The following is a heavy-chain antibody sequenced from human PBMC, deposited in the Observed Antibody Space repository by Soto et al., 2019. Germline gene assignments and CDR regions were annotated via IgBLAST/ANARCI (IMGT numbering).Heavy chain of an antibody. J-gene: IGHJ6*02. CDR1: GGSISTNY. V-gene: IGHV4-59*12. CDR2: VHYSGST. D-gene: IGHD3-10*01. Sequence: HSETLSLTCTASGGSISTNYLSWIRLPPGKGLEWIGYVHYSGSTNYNPSLKSRVTISVDTSKNQFSLKLSSVTAADTAVYYCARFPSGSYRHGVPYYYGMDVWGQGTTVTVSS. CDR3: ARFPSGSYRHGVPYYYGMDV.